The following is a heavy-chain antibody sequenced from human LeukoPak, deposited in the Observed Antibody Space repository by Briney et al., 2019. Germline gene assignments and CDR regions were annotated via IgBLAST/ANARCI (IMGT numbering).Heavy chain of an antibody. V-gene: IGHV3-48*03. CDR1: GFTFSSYE. CDR3: ARVYSSSSGKGMDV. D-gene: IGHD6-6*01. CDR2: IISSGSRT. J-gene: IGHJ6*02. Sequence: GGSLRLSCAASGFTFSSYEMNWVRQAPGKGLEWVSYIISSGSRTYYADSVKDRFTISRDNAKNPLYLQMNSLRAEDTAVYYCARVYSSSSGKGMDVWGQGTTVTVSS.